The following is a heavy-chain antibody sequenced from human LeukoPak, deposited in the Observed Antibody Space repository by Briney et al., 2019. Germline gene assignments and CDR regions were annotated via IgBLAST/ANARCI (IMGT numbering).Heavy chain of an antibody. Sequence: PGRSLRLSCAASGFTFSSYAMHWVRQAPGKGLEWVAVISYDGSNKYYADSVKGRFTISRDNSKNTLYLQMNSLRAEDTAVYYCARDPRHTRRITIFGVVPRRYYFDYWGQGTLVTVSS. CDR2: ISYDGSNK. CDR1: GFTFSSYA. D-gene: IGHD3-3*01. CDR3: ARDPRHTRRITIFGVVPRRYYFDY. V-gene: IGHV3-30-3*01. J-gene: IGHJ4*02.